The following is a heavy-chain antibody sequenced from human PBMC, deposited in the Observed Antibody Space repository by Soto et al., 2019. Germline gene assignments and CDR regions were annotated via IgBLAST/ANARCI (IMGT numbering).Heavy chain of an antibody. CDR2: IYYSGTT. Sequence: QVQLQESGPGLVKPSQTLSLTCTVSGDSISSGDHYWSWIRQPPGKGLEWIGYIYYSGTTSSRPSLQSRVTISVDTSTNQFSLKLSSVTAADTAVYYCARGAYSDSSSYFDYWGQGTLVPVSS. V-gene: IGHV4-30-4*01. CDR1: GDSISSGDHY. CDR3: ARGAYSDSSSYFDY. J-gene: IGHJ4*02. D-gene: IGHD6-6*01.